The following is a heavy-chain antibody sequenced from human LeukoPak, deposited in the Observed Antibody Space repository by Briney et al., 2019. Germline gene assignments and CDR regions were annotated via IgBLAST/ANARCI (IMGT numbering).Heavy chain of an antibody. D-gene: IGHD3-10*01. CDR3: ARDEISDPNWFDP. J-gene: IGHJ5*02. CDR2: IYYSGST. Sequence: SETLSLTCTVSGGSISSSSYYWGWIRQPPGKGLEWIGSIYYSGSTYYNPSLKSRVTISVDTSKNQFSLKLSSVTAADTAVYYCARDEISDPNWFDPWGQGTLVTVSS. CDR1: GGSISSSSYY. V-gene: IGHV4-39*07.